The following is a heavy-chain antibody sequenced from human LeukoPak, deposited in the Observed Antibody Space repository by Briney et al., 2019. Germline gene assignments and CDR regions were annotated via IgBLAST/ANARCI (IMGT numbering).Heavy chain of an antibody. Sequence: SETLSLTCAVYGGSFSGYYWSWIRQPPGKGLEWIGEINHSGSTNYNPSLKSRVTISIDTTKNQFSLKLSSVTAADTAVYYCARWNYHDSRGFDYWGQGTLVTVSS. CDR3: ARWNYHDSRGFDY. D-gene: IGHD3-22*01. CDR2: INHSGST. V-gene: IGHV4-34*01. CDR1: GGSFSGYY. J-gene: IGHJ4*02.